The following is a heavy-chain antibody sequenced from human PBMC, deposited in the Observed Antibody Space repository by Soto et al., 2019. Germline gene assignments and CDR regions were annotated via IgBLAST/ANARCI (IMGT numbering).Heavy chain of an antibody. D-gene: IGHD5-12*01. CDR1: GGSFSGFY. CDR2: INHSGST. J-gene: IGHJ3*01. V-gene: IGHV4-34*01. CDR3: AREGFRYSGYIV. Sequence: QVQLQQWGAGLLKPSEKLSLTCAVYGGSFSGFYWSWIRQPPGKGLVWMGEINHSGSTNYNPSLTSPLTISVDTSKNPFSLKLSSVTAAETAVYNCAREGFRYSGYIVWGQGTMVTVSS.